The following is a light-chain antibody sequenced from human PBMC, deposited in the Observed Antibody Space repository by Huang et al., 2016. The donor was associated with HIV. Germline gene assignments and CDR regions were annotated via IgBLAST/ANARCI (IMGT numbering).Light chain of an antibody. V-gene: IGKV1-5*03. CDR1: QSISSL. CDR2: KSS. CDR3: QQYSTYSWT. J-gene: IGKJ1*01. Sequence: DIQMTQSPSTLSASVGDRVTITCRASQSISSLLAWYQQKPGKAPNLLIYKSSNLKTGAPSRFSGRGSGTEFTLTISSLQPDDFATYFCQQYSTYSWT.